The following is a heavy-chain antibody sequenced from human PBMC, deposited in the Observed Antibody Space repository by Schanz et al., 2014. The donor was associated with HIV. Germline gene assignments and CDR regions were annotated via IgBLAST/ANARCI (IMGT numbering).Heavy chain of an antibody. V-gene: IGHV3-48*02. CDR1: GFTFSHYS. Sequence: EVQLVESGGGLVQPGGSLRLSCDASGFTFSHYSMNWVRQAPGKGLEWVSYINSDSKGIYFADSVKGRFAISRDNAKNSLYLQMNSLRDEDTAVYYCARTAPTKYYYDSSGVRGAFDIWGQGTMVTVSS. CDR2: INSDSKGI. J-gene: IGHJ3*02. D-gene: IGHD3-22*01. CDR3: ARTAPTKYYYDSSGVRGAFDI.